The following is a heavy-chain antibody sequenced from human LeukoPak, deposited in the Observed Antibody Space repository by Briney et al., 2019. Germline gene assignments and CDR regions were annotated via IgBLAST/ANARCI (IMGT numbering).Heavy chain of an antibody. Sequence: PGRSLRLSCAASGFTFTTHPMHWVRQSPGKGLEWVAVDGSGKYYTDSVKGRFTISRDNSRNTLYLQMNSLRAEDTAVYYCAREWADSYSSGSHYCFDYWGQGTLVTVSS. D-gene: IGHD3-10*01. CDR3: AREWADSYSSGSHYCFDY. CDR1: GFTFTTHP. V-gene: IGHV3-30*04. CDR2: DGSGK. J-gene: IGHJ4*02.